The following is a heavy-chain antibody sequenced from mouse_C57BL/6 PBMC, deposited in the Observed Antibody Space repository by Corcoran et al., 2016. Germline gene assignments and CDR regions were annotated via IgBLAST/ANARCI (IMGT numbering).Heavy chain of an antibody. CDR3: ARSITTLGY. V-gene: IGHV1-19*01. Sequence: EVQLQQSGPVLVKPGASVKMSCKASGYTFTDYYMNWVKQSHGKSLEWIGVINPSNGGTSYNQKFKGKATLTVDKSSSTAYMELNSLTSEDSAVYYCARSITTLGYWGQGTTLTVSS. CDR1: GYTFTDYY. J-gene: IGHJ2*01. D-gene: IGHD1-1*01. CDR2: INPSNGGT.